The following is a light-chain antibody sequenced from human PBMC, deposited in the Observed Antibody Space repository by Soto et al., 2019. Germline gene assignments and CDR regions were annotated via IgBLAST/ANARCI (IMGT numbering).Light chain of an antibody. J-gene: IGLJ1*01. CDR2: EVS. Sequence: QPVLTQPASVSESPGQSITISCTGTSSDVGGYNYVSWYQQHPGKAPKLMIYEVSNRPSGVSNRFSGSKSGNTASLTISGLQAEDEADYYCSSYTSSSPYVFGTGTKLTVL. CDR1: SSDVGGYNY. V-gene: IGLV2-14*01. CDR3: SSYTSSSPYV.